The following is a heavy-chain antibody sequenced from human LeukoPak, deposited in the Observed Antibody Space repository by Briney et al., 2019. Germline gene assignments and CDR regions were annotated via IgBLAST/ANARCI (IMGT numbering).Heavy chain of an antibody. D-gene: IGHD6-19*01. CDR3: ASGAGYSSGWKYYFDY. Sequence: GASVNVSCKASGGTFSSYAISWVRQAPGQGLDWMGRIIPILGIANYAQKFQGRVTITADKSTSTAYMEMSSLRSEDTAVYYCASGAGYSSGWKYYFDYWGQGTLVTVSS. CDR2: IIPILGIA. CDR1: GGTFSSYA. J-gene: IGHJ4*02. V-gene: IGHV1-69*04.